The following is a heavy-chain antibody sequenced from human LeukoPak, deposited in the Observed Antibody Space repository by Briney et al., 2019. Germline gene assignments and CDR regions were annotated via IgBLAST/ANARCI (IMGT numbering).Heavy chain of an antibody. CDR2: INAGNGNT. D-gene: IGHD3-22*01. Sequence: ASVKVSCKASGYTFTNYAMHWVRQAPGQRLEWMGWINAGNGNTKYSQKFQGRVTITRDTSASTAYMELSSLRSEDTAVYYCARDPGYYDSSGYYYGEYDYWGQGTLVTVSS. CDR1: GYTFTNYA. CDR3: ARDPGYYDSSGYYYGEYDY. V-gene: IGHV1-3*01. J-gene: IGHJ4*02.